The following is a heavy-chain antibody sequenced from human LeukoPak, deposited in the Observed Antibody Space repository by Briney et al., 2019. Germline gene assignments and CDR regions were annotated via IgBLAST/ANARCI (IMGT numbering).Heavy chain of an antibody. CDR1: GGSISSYY. CDR2: IHTSGST. CDR3: ARTQREYYYDSSGAIDAFDI. Sequence: SETLSLTCTVSGGSISSYYWSWIRQPAGKGLEWIGRIHTSGSTNYNPSLKSRVTMSVDTSKNQFSLKLSSVTAADTAIYYCARTQREYYYDSSGAIDAFDIWGQGTMVTVSS. V-gene: IGHV4-4*07. D-gene: IGHD3-22*01. J-gene: IGHJ3*02.